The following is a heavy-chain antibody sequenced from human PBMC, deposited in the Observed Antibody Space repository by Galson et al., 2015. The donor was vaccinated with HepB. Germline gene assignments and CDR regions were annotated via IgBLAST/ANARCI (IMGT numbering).Heavy chain of an antibody. CDR2: TANKANSYTT. CDR3: ARGGV. V-gene: IGHV3-72*01. D-gene: IGHD5-12*01. J-gene: IGHJ6*02. CDR1: GFIFSDYN. Sequence: SLRLSCAASGFIFSDYNMEWVRQAPGKGLEWVGRTANKANSYTTQYAASVKGRFTISRDDSNQSVLLQMNSLKDEDTAVYYCARGGVWGQGTTVIVSS.